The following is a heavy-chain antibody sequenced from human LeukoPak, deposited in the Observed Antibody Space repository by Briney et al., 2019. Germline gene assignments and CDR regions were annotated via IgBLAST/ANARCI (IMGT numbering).Heavy chain of an antibody. J-gene: IGHJ3*02. CDR2: TSSSSSYI. Sequence: GVSLRLSCAASGFTFSSYSMNWVRQAPGEGLEWVSSTSSSSSYIYYADSVKGRFTISRDNAKNSLYLQMNSLRAEDTAVYYCARAYDSSGYYYDDAFDIWGQGTMVTVSS. CDR3: ARAYDSSGYYYDDAFDI. CDR1: GFTFSSYS. D-gene: IGHD3-22*01. V-gene: IGHV3-21*01.